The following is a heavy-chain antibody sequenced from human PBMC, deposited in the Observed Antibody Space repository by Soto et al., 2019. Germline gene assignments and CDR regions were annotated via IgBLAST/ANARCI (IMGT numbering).Heavy chain of an antibody. CDR3: ARPRGIAARMHDFDI. V-gene: IGHV1-69*13. CDR1: GGTFSSYA. J-gene: IGHJ3*02. Sequence: SVKVSCKASGGTFSSYAISWVRQAPGQGLEWMGGIIPIFGTANYAQKFQGRVTITADESTSTAYMELSSLRSEDTAGYYCARPRGIAARMHDFDIRGQGTLVTVSS. CDR2: IIPIFGTA. D-gene: IGHD6-6*01.